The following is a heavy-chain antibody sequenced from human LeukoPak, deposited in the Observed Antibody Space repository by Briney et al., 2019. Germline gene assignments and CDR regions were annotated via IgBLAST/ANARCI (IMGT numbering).Heavy chain of an antibody. J-gene: IGHJ6*03. V-gene: IGHV4-34*01. D-gene: IGHD4/OR15-4a*01. CDR1: GFTFSSYW. CDR2: INHSGST. CDR3: ARFPMRTKRNYYYYMDV. Sequence: PGGSLRLSCAASGFTFSSYWMSWIRQPPGKGLEWIGEINHSGSTNYNPSLKSRVTISVDTSKNQFSLKLSSVTAADTAVYYCARFPMRTKRNYYYYMDVWGKGTTVTVSS.